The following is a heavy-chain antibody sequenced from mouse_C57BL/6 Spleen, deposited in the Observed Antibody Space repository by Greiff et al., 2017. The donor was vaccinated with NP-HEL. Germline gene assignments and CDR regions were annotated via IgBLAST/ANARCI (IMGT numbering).Heavy chain of an antibody. J-gene: IGHJ2*01. Sequence: DVQLQQSGPELVKPGASVKISCKASGYTFTDYYMNWVKQSHGKSLEWIGDINPNNGGTSYNQKFKGKATLTVDKSSSTAYMELRSLTSEDSAVYYCARWGDGYYWGQGTTLTVSS. CDR1: GYTFTDYY. D-gene: IGHD2-3*01. CDR2: INPNNGGT. V-gene: IGHV1-26*01. CDR3: ARWGDGYY.